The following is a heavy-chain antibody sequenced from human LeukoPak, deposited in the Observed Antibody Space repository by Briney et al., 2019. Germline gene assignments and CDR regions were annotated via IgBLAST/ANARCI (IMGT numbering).Heavy chain of an antibody. J-gene: IGHJ4*02. CDR3: AREGKYASGSYDY. Sequence: GGSLRLSCAASGLTFSGYWMHWVRQAPGEGLVWASRINSDGSSTSYADSVKGRFTISRDNANNTLYLQMDSLRAEDSAVYFCAREGKYASGSYDYWGQGTLVTVSS. CDR2: INSDGSST. V-gene: IGHV3-74*01. D-gene: IGHD3-10*01. CDR1: GLTFSGYW.